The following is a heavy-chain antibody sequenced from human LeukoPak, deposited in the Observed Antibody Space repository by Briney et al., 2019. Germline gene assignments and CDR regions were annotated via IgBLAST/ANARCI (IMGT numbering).Heavy chain of an antibody. Sequence: SETLSLTCAVYGGSFSGYYWSWIRQPPGNGLEWIGEINHSGSTNYNPSLKSRVTISVDTSKNQFSLKLSSVTAADTAVYYCARGSSYYGMDVWGQGTTVTVSS. CDR1: GGSFSGYY. D-gene: IGHD6-6*01. J-gene: IGHJ6*02. CDR3: ARGSSYYGMDV. V-gene: IGHV4-34*01. CDR2: INHSGST.